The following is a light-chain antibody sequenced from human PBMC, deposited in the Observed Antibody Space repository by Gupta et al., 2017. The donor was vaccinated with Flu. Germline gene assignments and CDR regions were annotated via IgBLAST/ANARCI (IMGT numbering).Light chain of an antibody. Sequence: QLTQSTSSVSSSVGDRVTITCRASQAISSWLAWYQQKPGKAPKLLIYAASSLQSGVPSRFSGSGSGTEFTLTISRLEPEDFAMYYCQQDNSLPLTFGRGTKVEIK. CDR3: QQDNSLPLT. CDR2: AAS. J-gene: IGKJ4*01. CDR1: QAISSW. V-gene: IGKV1-12*01.